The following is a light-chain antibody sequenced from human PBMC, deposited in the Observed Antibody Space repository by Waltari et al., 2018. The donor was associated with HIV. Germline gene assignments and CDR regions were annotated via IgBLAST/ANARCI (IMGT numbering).Light chain of an antibody. CDR2: KAS. Sequence: DILMTQSPSTLSASVGDRVTITCRASQSISSWLAWYQQKPGKAPKLLIYKASSLESGVPSRFSGSGSGTEFTLTISSLQPDDFATYYCQQYHSYSSFGQGTKVEIK. CDR1: QSISSW. V-gene: IGKV1-5*03. CDR3: QQYHSYSS. J-gene: IGKJ1*01.